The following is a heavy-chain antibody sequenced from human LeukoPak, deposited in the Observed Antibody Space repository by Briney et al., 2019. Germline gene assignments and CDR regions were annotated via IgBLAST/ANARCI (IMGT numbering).Heavy chain of an antibody. V-gene: IGHV4-59*08. CDR2: IYYGGSA. Sequence: GSLTLSCAASGFTFSSYAMSWIRQPPGKGLEWIGYIYYGGSANYNHSLKSRVTISLDTSKNQFSLRLTSVTVADTAVYYCARRVAVADTLEWYFDLWGRGTLVTVSS. CDR1: GFTFSSYA. D-gene: IGHD6-19*01. J-gene: IGHJ2*01. CDR3: ARRVAVADTLEWYFDL.